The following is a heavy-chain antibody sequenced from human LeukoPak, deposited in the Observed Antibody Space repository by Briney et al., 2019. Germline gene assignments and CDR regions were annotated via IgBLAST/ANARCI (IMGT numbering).Heavy chain of an antibody. V-gene: IGHV3-21*01. Sequence: GGSLRLSCAASGFTFSSYSMNWVRQAPGKGLEWVSSISSSSGYIYYADSVKGRFTISRDNAKNSLYLQMNSLRAEDTAVYYCARGYCSGGSCYEDYYYYYGMDVWGQGTTVTVSS. J-gene: IGHJ6*02. CDR1: GFTFSSYS. CDR2: ISSSSGYI. D-gene: IGHD2-15*01. CDR3: ARGYCSGGSCYEDYYYYYGMDV.